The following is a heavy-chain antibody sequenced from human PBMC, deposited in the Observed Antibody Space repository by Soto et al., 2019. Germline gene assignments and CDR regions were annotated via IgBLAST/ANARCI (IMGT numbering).Heavy chain of an antibody. V-gene: IGHV3-66*01. CDR2: INSGGST. J-gene: IGHJ4*02. CDR1: GFTVSSNY. CDR3: ARERGMGVPFDY. Sequence: EVQLVESGGGLVQPGGSLRLSCAASGFTVSSNYMTWGRQAPGKGLEWVSVINSGGSTYYADSVKGRFTISRDNSKNTLYLQMNSLRAEDTAVYYCARERGMGVPFDYWGQGTLVTVSS. D-gene: IGHD1-26*01.